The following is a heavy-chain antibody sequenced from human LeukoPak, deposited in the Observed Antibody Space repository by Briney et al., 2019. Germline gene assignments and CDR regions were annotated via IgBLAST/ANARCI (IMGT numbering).Heavy chain of an antibody. Sequence: GGSLRPSCAASGFTFSSYWMHCVRHAPGKVLVWVSRINSDGSSTSYADSVKGRFTISRDNAKNTLNLQMNSLRAEDTAVYYCARDGTYSSSSFDYWGQGTLVTVSS. J-gene: IGHJ4*02. CDR1: GFTFSSYW. D-gene: IGHD6-6*01. CDR3: ARDGTYSSSSFDY. V-gene: IGHV3-74*01. CDR2: INSDGSST.